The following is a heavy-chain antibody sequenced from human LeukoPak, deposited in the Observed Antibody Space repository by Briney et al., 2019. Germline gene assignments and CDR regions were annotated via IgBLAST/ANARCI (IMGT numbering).Heavy chain of an antibody. CDR3: ARDYGYSSGWTRNFDY. Sequence: ASVKVSCKASGYTFTSYYMHWVRQAPGQGLAWMGWISAYNGNTNYAQKLQGRVTITTDTSTSTAYMELRSLRSDDTAVYYCARDYGYSSGWTRNFDYWGQGTLVTVSS. J-gene: IGHJ4*02. CDR1: GYTFTSYY. CDR2: ISAYNGNT. D-gene: IGHD6-19*01. V-gene: IGHV1-18*04.